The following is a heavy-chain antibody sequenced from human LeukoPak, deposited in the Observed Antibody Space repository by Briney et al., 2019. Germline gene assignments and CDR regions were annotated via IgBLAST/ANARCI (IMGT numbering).Heavy chain of an antibody. D-gene: IGHD1-26*01. CDR1: GGSISSSSYY. V-gene: IGHV4-39*07. CDR3: ARVLYSIFDY. J-gene: IGHJ4*02. Sequence: SETLSLTCTVSGGSISSSSYYWGWIRQPPGKGLEWIGSIYYSGSTYYNPSLKSRVTISVDTSKNQFSLKLSSVTAADTAVYYCARVLYSIFDYWGQGTLVTVSS. CDR2: IYYSGST.